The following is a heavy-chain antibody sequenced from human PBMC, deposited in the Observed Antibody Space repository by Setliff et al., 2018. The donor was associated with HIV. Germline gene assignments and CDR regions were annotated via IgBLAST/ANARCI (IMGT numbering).Heavy chain of an antibody. Sequence: SETLSLTCTVSGGSISSGTYYWSWIRQPAGKGLEWIGRVYASGSTNCNPSLKSRVTISVDSSKNQFSLNLSSVTAADAAVYYCARLPGPYYDFWSGYYGMYYYYYYMDVWGKGTTVTVSS. D-gene: IGHD3-3*01. CDR3: ARLPGPYYDFWSGYYGMYYYYYYMDV. V-gene: IGHV4-61*02. CDR2: VYASGST. J-gene: IGHJ6*03. CDR1: GGSISSGTYY.